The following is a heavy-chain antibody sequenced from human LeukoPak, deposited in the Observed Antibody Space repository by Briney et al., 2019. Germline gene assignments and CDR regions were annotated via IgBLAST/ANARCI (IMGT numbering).Heavy chain of an antibody. D-gene: IGHD3-9*01. CDR3: ARQTGYYRRSFDY. J-gene: IGHJ4*02. CDR1: GGSFSGYY. Sequence: PSGTLSLTCAVYGGSFSGYYWSWIRQPPGKGLEWIGEINHSGSTNYNPSLKSRVTISVDTSKNQFSLRLSSVTAADTAVYYCARQTGYYRRSFDYWGQGTLVTVSS. CDR2: INHSGST. V-gene: IGHV4-34*01.